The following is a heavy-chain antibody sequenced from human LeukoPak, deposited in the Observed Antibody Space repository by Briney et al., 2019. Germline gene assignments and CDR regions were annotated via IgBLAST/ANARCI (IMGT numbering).Heavy chain of an antibody. CDR2: ISYSGST. CDR1: GGSVSSGSYY. CDR3: ARRGGGGRSFDI. J-gene: IGHJ3*02. Sequence: SETLSLTCTVSGGSVSSGSYYWTWIRQPPGKGLEWIGYISYSGSTNYNPSLKSRVTISVDTSKIQFSLNLNSVTAADTAVYYCARRGGGGRSFDIWGQGTMVTVSS. V-gene: IGHV4-61*01. D-gene: IGHD2-15*01.